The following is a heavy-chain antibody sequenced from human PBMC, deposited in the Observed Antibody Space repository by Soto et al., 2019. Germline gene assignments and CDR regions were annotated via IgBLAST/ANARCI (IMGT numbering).Heavy chain of an antibody. J-gene: IGHJ4*02. D-gene: IGHD3-10*01. V-gene: IGHV4-61*01. Sequence: SETLSLTCTVSGGSVSSGSYYWSWIRQPPGKGLEWIGYIYYSGSTNYNPSLKSRVTISVDTSKNQFSLKLSSVTAADTAVYYCARGYYYGSGSYYFDYWGQGTLVTVSS. CDR3: ARGYYYGSGSYYFDY. CDR2: IYYSGST. CDR1: GGSVSSGSYY.